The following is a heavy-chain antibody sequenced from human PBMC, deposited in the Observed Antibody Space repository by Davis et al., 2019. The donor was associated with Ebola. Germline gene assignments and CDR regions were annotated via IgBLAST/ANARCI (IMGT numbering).Heavy chain of an antibody. CDR2: IWYDGSNK. CDR3: TTETYYDFWSGPTRLYYFDY. J-gene: IGHJ4*02. Sequence: GGSLRLSCAASGFTFSSYGMHWVRQAPGKGLEWVAVIWYDGSNKYYADSVKGRFTISRDNSKNTLYLQMNSLRTEDTAVYYCTTETYYDFWSGPTRLYYFDYWGQGTLVTVSS. CDR1: GFTFSSYG. D-gene: IGHD3-3*01. V-gene: IGHV3-33*01.